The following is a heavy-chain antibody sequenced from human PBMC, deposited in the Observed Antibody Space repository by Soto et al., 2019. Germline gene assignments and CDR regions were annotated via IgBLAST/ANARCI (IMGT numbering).Heavy chain of an antibody. V-gene: IGHV4-61*01. D-gene: IGHD4-17*01. J-gene: IGHJ4*02. CDR2: VYYSGTT. Sequence: SETLSLTCSVSGGSVSNKTYYWSWIRHPPGKRLEWIGYVYYSGTTNYNPSLKSRVTISVDLSKNQFSLRLSSVTTADTALYYCARTTAVPNTLRSRYFFDYWGQGTLVTVSS. CDR3: ARTTAVPNTLRSRYFFDY. CDR1: GGSVSNKTYY.